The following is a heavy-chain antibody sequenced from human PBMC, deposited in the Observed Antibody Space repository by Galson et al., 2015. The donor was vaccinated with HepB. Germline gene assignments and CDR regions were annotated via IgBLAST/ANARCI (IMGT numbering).Heavy chain of an antibody. V-gene: IGHV2-5*01. CDR2: IYWNDDK. D-gene: IGHD2-15*01. CDR3: AHRRFSAPGWAFDI. CDR1: GFSLSTSGVG. Sequence: ALVKPTQTLTLTCTFSGFSLSTSGVGVGWIRQPPGKALEWLALIYWNDDKRYSPSLKSRPTITKDTSKNQVVLTMTNMDPVDTATYYCAHRRFSAPGWAFDIWGQGTMVTVSS. J-gene: IGHJ3*02.